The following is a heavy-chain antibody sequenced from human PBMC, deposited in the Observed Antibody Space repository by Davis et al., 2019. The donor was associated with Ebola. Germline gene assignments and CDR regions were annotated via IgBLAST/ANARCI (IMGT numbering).Heavy chain of an antibody. CDR3: VKVGQWLIFDY. V-gene: IGHV3-23*01. Sequence: PGGSLRLSCATSGFTFGTYAMTWVRQAPGKGLEWVSVIGSRGGYIFYADSVKGRFTTSRDDSENTLYLQMNSLRAEDTAVYYCVKVGQWLIFDYWGQGTLVVVSS. D-gene: IGHD6-19*01. CDR2: IGSRGGYI. CDR1: GFTFGTYA. J-gene: IGHJ4*02.